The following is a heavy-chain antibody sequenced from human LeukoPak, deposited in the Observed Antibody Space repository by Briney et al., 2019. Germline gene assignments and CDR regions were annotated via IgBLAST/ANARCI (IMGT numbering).Heavy chain of an antibody. Sequence: PGGSLRLSCAASGFIFSSYGMHWVRQAPGKGLEWVAVIWYDGTTKFYADSVKGRFTISRDNSKNTLYLQMNSLRAEDTAVYYCARVEDSYAFDIWGQGTMVTVSS. D-gene: IGHD3-22*01. CDR2: IWYDGTTK. CDR3: ARVEDSYAFDI. CDR1: GFIFSSYG. V-gene: IGHV3-33*01. J-gene: IGHJ3*02.